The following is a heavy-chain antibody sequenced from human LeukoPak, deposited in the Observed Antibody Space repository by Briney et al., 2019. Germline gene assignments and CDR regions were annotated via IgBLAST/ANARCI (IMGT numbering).Heavy chain of an antibody. J-gene: IGHJ4*02. CDR2: ILGLGGAGRT. D-gene: IGHD3-16*01. CDR1: GFSFSNDG. CDR3: AWGIDY. V-gene: IGHV3-23*01. Sequence: PGGSLRLSCSASGFSFSNDGMSWVRQAPGKGLEWVCGILGLGGAGRTYYAASVKGRFTISRDNSKNMVFLQMNSLRVEDTAVYYCAWGIDYGGRGTLVIVSS.